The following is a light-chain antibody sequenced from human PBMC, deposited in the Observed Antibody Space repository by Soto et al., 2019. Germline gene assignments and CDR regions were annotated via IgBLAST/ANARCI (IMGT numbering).Light chain of an antibody. CDR2: EVS. V-gene: IGLV2-14*01. Sequence: QSVLTQPASVSGSPGQSITISYTGSNSDVGGYKFVSWYQHHPGKAPKLLVYEVSNLASGVSNRFSGSRSGDTASLTIFGLQAEDEADYYCSSYTRTSTPYVFGTGTKVTVL. CDR3: SSYTRTSTPYV. CDR1: NSDVGGYKF. J-gene: IGLJ1*01.